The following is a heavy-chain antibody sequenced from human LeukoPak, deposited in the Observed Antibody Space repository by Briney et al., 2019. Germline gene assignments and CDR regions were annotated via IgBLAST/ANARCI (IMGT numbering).Heavy chain of an antibody. Sequence: SETLSLTCTVSGGSISSYYWRWIRQPPGKGLEWIGYICYSGSTNYNPSFKRRVTISADTYKNHFSLMLRPAPAADSASSYCARVGTGLPSRFDPWGRGTLVTVSS. V-gene: IGHV4-59*01. D-gene: IGHD2-8*02. CDR3: ARVGTGLPSRFDP. CDR2: ICYSGST. J-gene: IGHJ5*02. CDR1: GGSISSYY.